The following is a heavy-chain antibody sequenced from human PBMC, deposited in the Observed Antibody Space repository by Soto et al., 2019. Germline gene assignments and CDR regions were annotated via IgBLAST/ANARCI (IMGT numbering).Heavy chain of an antibody. CDR2: MNPNSGNT. D-gene: IGHD5-12*01. Sequence: QVQLVQSGAEVKKPGASVKVSCKASGYTFTSYDINWVRQATGQGLEWMGWMNPNSGNTGYAQKFQGRVTMTRNTSISTAYMELSSLRSEDTAVYYCARGFEWLRVDYYGMDVWGQGTTVTVSS. CDR3: ARGFEWLRVDYYGMDV. J-gene: IGHJ6*02. CDR1: GYTFTSYD. V-gene: IGHV1-8*01.